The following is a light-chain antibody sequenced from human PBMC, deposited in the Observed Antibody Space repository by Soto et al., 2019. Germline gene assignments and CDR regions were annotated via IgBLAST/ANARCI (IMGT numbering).Light chain of an antibody. CDR3: QQTYSELVYT. CDR2: AVS. J-gene: IGKJ2*01. CDR1: QSIFNY. Sequence: DIQMTQSPSSLSASVGDRVTSTCRSSQSIFNYLNWYQQKPGKAPEVLIYAVSSLQIGVPSRFAGSGYGTDFTLTITDLRPEDSATYYCQQTYSELVYTFGRGTKLEIK. V-gene: IGKV1-39*01.